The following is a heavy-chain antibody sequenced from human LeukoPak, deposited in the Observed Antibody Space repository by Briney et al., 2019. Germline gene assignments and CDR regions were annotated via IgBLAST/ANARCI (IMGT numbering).Heavy chain of an antibody. CDR1: DGSISSGYYY. D-gene: IGHD3-22*01. CDR3: ARGVYYYDSSGRYYFDY. Sequence: SETLSLTCSVSDGSISSGYYYWAWIRQPPGKGPEWIGSIYYSGTTYPNPSLKSRVTISVDTSKNQFSLKLSSVTAADTAVYYCARGVYYYDSSGRYYFDYWGQGTLVTVSS. J-gene: IGHJ4*02. CDR2: IYYSGTT. V-gene: IGHV4-39*01.